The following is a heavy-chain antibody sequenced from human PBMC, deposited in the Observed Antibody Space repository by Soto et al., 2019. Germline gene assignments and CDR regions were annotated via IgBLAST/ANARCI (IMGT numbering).Heavy chain of an antibody. D-gene: IGHD6-6*01. CDR3: ARSSIAARRFDP. V-gene: IGHV1-46*01. CDR1: GYTFTSYY. Sequence: ASVKVSCKASGYTFTSYYMHWVRQAPGQGLEWMGIINPSGGSTSYAQKFQGRVTMTRDTATSTVYMELSSLRSEDTAVYYCARSSIAARRFDPWGQGTLVTVSS. J-gene: IGHJ5*02. CDR2: INPSGGST.